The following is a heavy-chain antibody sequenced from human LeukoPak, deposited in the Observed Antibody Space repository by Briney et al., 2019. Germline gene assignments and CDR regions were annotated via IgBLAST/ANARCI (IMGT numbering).Heavy chain of an antibody. J-gene: IGHJ4*02. D-gene: IGHD6-6*01. V-gene: IGHV1-8*01. CDR2: MNPNSGNT. Sequence: ASVKVSCKASGYTFTSYDINWVRQATGQGLEWMGWMNPNSGNTGYAQKFQGRVTMTRNTSISTAYMELSSLRSEDTAVYYCARGRKPGAARPRTLYYFDYWGQGTLVTLSS. CDR1: GYTFTSYD. CDR3: ARGRKPGAARPRTLYYFDY.